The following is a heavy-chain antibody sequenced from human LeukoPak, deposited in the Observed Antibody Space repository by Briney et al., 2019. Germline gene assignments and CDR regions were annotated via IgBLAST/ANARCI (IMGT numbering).Heavy chain of an antibody. CDR2: IYSGGST. J-gene: IGHJ4*02. Sequence: GGSLRLSCAASGFSVSSNYMTWVRQAPGKGLEWVSVIYSGGSTYYADSAKGRFTISRDNSKNTVYLQMNSLRAEDTAVYYCAGGRSGWYLDYWGQGTLVTVSS. CDR3: AGGRSGWYLDY. V-gene: IGHV3-66*01. D-gene: IGHD6-19*01. CDR1: GFSVSSNY.